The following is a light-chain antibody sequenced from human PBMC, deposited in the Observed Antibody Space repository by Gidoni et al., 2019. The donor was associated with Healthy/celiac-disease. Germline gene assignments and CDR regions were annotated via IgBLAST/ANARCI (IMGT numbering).Light chain of an antibody. V-gene: IGKV3-11*01. J-gene: IGKJ4*01. Sequence: ELVLTQSPATLSFSPGERATLSCRASQSVSSYLAWYQQKPGQAPRLLIYDASNRATGIPARFSGSGSGTDFTLTISSLEPEDFAVYYCQQRSNWPPLTFGRGTKVEIK. CDR2: DAS. CDR3: QQRSNWPPLT. CDR1: QSVSSY.